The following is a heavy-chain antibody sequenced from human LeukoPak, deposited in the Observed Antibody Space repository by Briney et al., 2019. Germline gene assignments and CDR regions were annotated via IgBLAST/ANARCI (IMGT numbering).Heavy chain of an antibody. Sequence: GGSLRLSCAASGFTFGTYAMTWVRQPPGKGLEWVSSISGGGGSTYFADSVRGRFAISRDNSKNTLYLQMNSLRAEDTAVYYCARRAGRSGYYYFDYWGQGTLVTVSS. CDR1: GFTFGTYA. D-gene: IGHD3-22*01. CDR2: ISGGGGST. V-gene: IGHV3-23*01. J-gene: IGHJ4*02. CDR3: ARRAGRSGYYYFDY.